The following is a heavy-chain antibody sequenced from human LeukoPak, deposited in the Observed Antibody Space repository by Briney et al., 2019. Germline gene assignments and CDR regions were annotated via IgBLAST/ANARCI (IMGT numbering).Heavy chain of an antibody. CDR3: ARESLIIAAAGTSN. CDR2: INHSGST. D-gene: IGHD6-13*01. J-gene: IGHJ4*02. Sequence: SETLSLTCAVYGGSFSGYYWSWIRQPPGKGLEWIGEINHSGSTNYNPSLKSRVTISVDTSKNQFSLKLSSVTAADTAVYYCARESLIIAAAGTSNWGQGTLVTVSS. V-gene: IGHV4-34*09. CDR1: GGSFSGYY.